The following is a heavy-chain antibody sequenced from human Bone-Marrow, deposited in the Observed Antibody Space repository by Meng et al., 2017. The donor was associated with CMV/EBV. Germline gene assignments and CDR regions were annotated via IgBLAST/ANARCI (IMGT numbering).Heavy chain of an antibody. CDR3: ARDSGSSSWANFQH. V-gene: IGHV3-74*01. CDR1: GFTFSSYW. D-gene: IGHD6-13*01. Sequence: GESLKISCAASGFTFSSYWMDWVRQAPGKGLVWVSRIKSDGSSTTYADSVKGRFIISRDNSKNTPYLQMNSLRAEDTAVYYCARDSGSSSWANFQHWGQGTLVSVSS. J-gene: IGHJ1*01. CDR2: IKSDGSST.